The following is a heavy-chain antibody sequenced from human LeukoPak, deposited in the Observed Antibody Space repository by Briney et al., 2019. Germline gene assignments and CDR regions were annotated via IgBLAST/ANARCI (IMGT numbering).Heavy chain of an antibody. CDR2: INHSGST. CDR1: GDSISSGGYS. J-gene: IGHJ4*02. D-gene: IGHD3-22*01. Sequence: PSQTLSLTCGVSGDSISSGGYSWSWIRQPPGKGLEWIGEINHSGSTNYNPSLKSRVTISVDTSKNQFSLKLSSVTAADTAVYYCARGDSSGYYWVDYWGQGTLVTVSS. CDR3: ARGDSSGYYWVDY. V-gene: IGHV4-30-2*01.